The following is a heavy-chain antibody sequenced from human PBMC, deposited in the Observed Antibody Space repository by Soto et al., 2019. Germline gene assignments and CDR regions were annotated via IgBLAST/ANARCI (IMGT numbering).Heavy chain of an antibody. CDR1: GFTFYGYA. V-gene: IGHV3-9*01. J-gene: IGHJ4*02. CDR3: AKNDYCDYKPVRFDY. D-gene: IGHD4-17*01. CDR2: ISWNSGSI. Sequence: PGGSLRLSCAASGFTFYGYAMHWVGQAPGKGLEWVSGISWNSGSIGYADSVKGRFTISRDNAKNSLYLQMNSLRAEDTALYYCAKNDYCDYKPVRFDYWGQGTLVTVSS.